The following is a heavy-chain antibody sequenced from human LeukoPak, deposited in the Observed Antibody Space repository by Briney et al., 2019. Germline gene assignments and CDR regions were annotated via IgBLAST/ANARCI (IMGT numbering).Heavy chain of an antibody. D-gene: IGHD3-10*01. CDR1: GFTFSDYY. V-gene: IGHV3-11*01. J-gene: IGHJ4*02. Sequence: PGGSLRLSCAASGFTFSDYYMSWIREAPGKGLEGVSYISSSGSTIYYADSVKGRFTFSRDNAKNSLYLQMNSLRAEDTAVYYCAREGWFGELSLDYWGQGNLVTVSS. CDR3: AREGWFGELSLDY. CDR2: ISSSGSTI.